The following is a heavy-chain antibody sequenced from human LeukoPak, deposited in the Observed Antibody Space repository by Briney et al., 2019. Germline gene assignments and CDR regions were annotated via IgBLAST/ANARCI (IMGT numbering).Heavy chain of an antibody. CDR1: GYTFTGYY. D-gene: IGHD3-22*01. Sequence: ASVKVSCKASGYTFTGYYMHWVRQAPGQGLEWMGWINPNSGGTNYAQKFQGRVTMTRDTSISTAYMELSRLRSDDTAVYYCARGGYYYDSSGYYIGPDFYYGMDVWGQGTTVTVSS. CDR2: INPNSGGT. CDR3: ARGGYYYDSSGYYIGPDFYYGMDV. J-gene: IGHJ6*02. V-gene: IGHV1-2*02.